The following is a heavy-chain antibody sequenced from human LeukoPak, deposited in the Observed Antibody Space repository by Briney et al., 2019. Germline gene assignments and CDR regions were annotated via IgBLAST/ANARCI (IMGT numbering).Heavy chain of an antibody. CDR2: IKPDGDEK. D-gene: IGHD3-10*01. CDR3: ARDRVYGSGSSYYYYYYMDV. CDR1: GFTFSTYS. V-gene: IGHV3-7*01. J-gene: IGHJ6*03. Sequence: SGGSLRPSCAASGFTFSTYSMNWVRQAPGKGLEWVANIKPDGDEKYYVDSVKGRFTISRDNAKNSLYLQMNSLRAEDTAVYYCARDRVYGSGSSYYYYYYMDVWGKGTTVTISS.